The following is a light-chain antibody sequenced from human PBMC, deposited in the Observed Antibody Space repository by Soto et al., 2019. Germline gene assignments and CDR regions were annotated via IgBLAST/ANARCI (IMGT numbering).Light chain of an antibody. J-gene: IGKJ2*01. CDR2: GAS. Sequence: EIVMTQSPATLSLSPGERATLSCRASQSVSRNLAWYQQKPGQAPRLLIYGASTRATGIPARFSGSGSGTEFTLTLSSLQSEDFAVYFCQQYNNGPPYTFGQGTKLEIK. V-gene: IGKV3-15*01. CDR1: QSVSRN. CDR3: QQYNNGPPYT.